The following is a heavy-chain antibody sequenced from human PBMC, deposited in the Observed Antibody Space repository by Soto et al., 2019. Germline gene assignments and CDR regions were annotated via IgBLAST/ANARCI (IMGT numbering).Heavy chain of an antibody. D-gene: IGHD6-6*01. CDR2: LSDSGDSI. J-gene: IGHJ4*02. Sequence: EVQLLESGGGLVQPGRSLRLSCTASGFTFSSHAMTWVRQAPGKGLEWVSGLSDSGDSIYYADSVKGRFTIYRDNSRNTLYLQMTTLRVEDTAVYYCAKVSSSSYDGFFDLWGQGTLITVSS. CDR3: AKVSSSSYDGFFDL. CDR1: GFTFSSHA. V-gene: IGHV3-23*01.